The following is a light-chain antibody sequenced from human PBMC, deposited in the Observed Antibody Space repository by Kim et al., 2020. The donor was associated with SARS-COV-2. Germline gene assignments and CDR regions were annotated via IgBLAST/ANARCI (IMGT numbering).Light chain of an antibody. V-gene: IGKV3-20*01. J-gene: IGKJ1*01. Sequence: EIVLTQSPGTLSLSPGERATLSCRASQSVSSSYLAWYQQKPGQAPRLLIYGASSRATGIPDRFSGSGSGTDFTLTISGLEPEDFALYYCQQYGSSPWTFGQGTKVDIK. CDR3: QQYGSSPWT. CDR2: GAS. CDR1: QSVSSSY.